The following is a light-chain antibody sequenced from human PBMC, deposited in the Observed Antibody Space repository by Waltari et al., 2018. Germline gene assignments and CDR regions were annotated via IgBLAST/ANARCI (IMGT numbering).Light chain of an antibody. CDR2: WAS. CDR1: QSVLYSSHNKNY. J-gene: IGKJ4*01. CDR3: QQYYSTPLT. Sequence: DIVMTQSPDSLAVSLGERATINCKSSQSVLYSSHNKNYLAWYQQKPGQPPKLLIYWASTREYGVPDRCSGSGSGTDFTLTISSLQAEDVAVYYCQQYYSTPLTFGGGTKVEIK. V-gene: IGKV4-1*01.